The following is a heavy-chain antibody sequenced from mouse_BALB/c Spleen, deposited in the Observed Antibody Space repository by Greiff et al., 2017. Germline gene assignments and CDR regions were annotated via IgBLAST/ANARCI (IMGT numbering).Heavy chain of an antibody. CDR3: ARVLYGSSSYSAMDY. J-gene: IGHJ4*01. CDR1: GYTFTSYN. CDR2: IYPGNGDT. V-gene: IGHV1-12*01. Sequence: QVQLQQPGAELVKPGASVKMSCKASGYTFTSYNMHWVKQTPGQGLEWIGAIYPGNGDTSYNQKFNGKATLTADKSSSTAYMQLSSLTSEDSAVYYCARVLYGSSSYSAMDYGGKGTSVTVSS. D-gene: IGHD1-1*01.